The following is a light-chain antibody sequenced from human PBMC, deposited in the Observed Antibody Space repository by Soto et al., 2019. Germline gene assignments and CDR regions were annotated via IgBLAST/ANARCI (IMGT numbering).Light chain of an antibody. Sequence: EVVLTQSPAILSLSPGERATLSCRASQSVSSSLAWYQQKPGQTPRLLIYDASNMATCIPARFSGSGSGTDFTLTISSLAPEDFAVYFCQQRGNWPPTFGPGTKVDI. V-gene: IGKV3-11*01. CDR1: QSVSSS. CDR3: QQRGNWPPT. CDR2: DAS. J-gene: IGKJ3*01.